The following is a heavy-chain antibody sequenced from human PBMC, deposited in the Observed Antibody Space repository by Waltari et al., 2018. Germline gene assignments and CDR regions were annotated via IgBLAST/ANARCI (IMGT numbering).Heavy chain of an antibody. V-gene: IGHV3-7*01. Sequence: EVHLVESGGGLVQPGGALRLSCAASGFTFSTYFIPGVRQAPGKGLEWVANINQDGNKLYYVDSVEGRFTISRDNAKNSLYLQMNSLRAEDTAVYYCARDQMVTVTDDNWFDSWGQGNLVTVSS. D-gene: IGHD4-17*01. CDR3: ARDQMVTVTDDNWFDS. CDR2: INQDGNKL. CDR1: GFTFSTYF. J-gene: IGHJ5*01.